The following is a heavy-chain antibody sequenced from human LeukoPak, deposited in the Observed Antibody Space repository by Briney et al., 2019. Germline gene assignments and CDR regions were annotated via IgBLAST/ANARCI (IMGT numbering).Heavy chain of an antibody. CDR2: FDPEDGET. Sequence: ASVKVSCKVSGYTLTELSMHWVRQAPGKGREWMGGFDPEDGETIYAQKFQGRVTMTEDTSTDTAYMELSSLRSEDTAVYYCATYLLAAAGDADYWGRGTLVTVSS. J-gene: IGHJ4*02. CDR1: GYTLTELS. D-gene: IGHD6-13*01. CDR3: ATYLLAAAGDADY. V-gene: IGHV1-24*01.